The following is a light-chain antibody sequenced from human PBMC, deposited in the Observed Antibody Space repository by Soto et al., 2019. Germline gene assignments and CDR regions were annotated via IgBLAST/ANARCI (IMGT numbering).Light chain of an antibody. CDR2: DVN. Sequence: QSALTQPRSVSGSPGQSVTMSCTGTISDVGGYNYVSWYQQHPGKAPKLIIYDVNKRPSGVPDRFSGSKPGNTASLTISGLQAEDEADYYCCSYAGSRVFGGGTKLTVL. V-gene: IGLV2-11*01. CDR1: ISDVGGYNY. CDR3: CSYAGSRV. J-gene: IGLJ3*02.